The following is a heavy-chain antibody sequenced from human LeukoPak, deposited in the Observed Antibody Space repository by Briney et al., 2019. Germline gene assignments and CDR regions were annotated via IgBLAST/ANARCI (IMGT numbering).Heavy chain of an antibody. CDR3: ARQAVIIPTGMEGPWFDP. CDR2: IYYAGSS. J-gene: IGHJ5*02. CDR1: DVSIKNYY. Sequence: SETLSLTCTVSDVSIKNYYWSWIRQPPGRGLEWIANIYYAGSSNYNPSLKSRVSVSIDASKNQLSLKLTSVTAADTAIYYCARQAVIIPTGMEGPWFDPWGQGTLVAVSS. V-gene: IGHV4-59*08. D-gene: IGHD2/OR15-2a*01.